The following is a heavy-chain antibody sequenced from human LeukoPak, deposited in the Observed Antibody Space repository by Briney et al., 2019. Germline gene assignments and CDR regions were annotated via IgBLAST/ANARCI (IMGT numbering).Heavy chain of an antibody. D-gene: IGHD3-22*01. CDR1: GGSVSGSY. V-gene: IGHV4-59*02. CDR2: ISHSGST. CDR3: AKDDYDSRGNYYHGMDV. J-gene: IGHJ6*02. Sequence: SETLSLTCAVSGGSVSGSYWSWIRQPPGKGLDYIGYISHSGSTEYNPSLNSRATISVDTSKNQLSLRLTSVTAADTAVYYCAKDDYDSRGNYYHGMDVWGQGTTVTVSS.